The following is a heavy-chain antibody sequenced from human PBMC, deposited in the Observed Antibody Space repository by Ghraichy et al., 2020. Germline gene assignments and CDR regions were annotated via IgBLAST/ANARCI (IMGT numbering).Heavy chain of an antibody. Sequence: SETLSLTCTVSGGSISSSSYYWGWIRQPPGKGLEWIGSIYYSGSTYYNPSLKSRVTISVDTSKNQFSLKLSSVTAADTAVYYCARRGHYYDSSGLNPLPIYYFDYWGQGTLVTVSS. V-gene: IGHV4-39*01. J-gene: IGHJ4*02. CDR3: ARRGHYYDSSGLNPLPIYYFDY. CDR2: IYYSGST. CDR1: GGSISSSSYY. D-gene: IGHD3-22*01.